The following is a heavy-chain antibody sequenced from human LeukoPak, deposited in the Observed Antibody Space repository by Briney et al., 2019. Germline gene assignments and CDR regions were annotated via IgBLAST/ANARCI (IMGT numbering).Heavy chain of an antibody. J-gene: IGHJ3*02. CDR2: IYYSGST. CDR1: GGSISSSSYY. CDR3: ARHHSSGYYRDAFDI. V-gene: IGHV4-39*01. Sequence: SETLSLTCTVSGGSISSSSYYWGWIRQPPGKGLEWIGSIYYSGSTYYNPSLKSRVTISVDTSENQFSLKLSSVTAADTAVYCCARHHSSGYYRDAFDIWGQGTMLTVSS. D-gene: IGHD3-22*01.